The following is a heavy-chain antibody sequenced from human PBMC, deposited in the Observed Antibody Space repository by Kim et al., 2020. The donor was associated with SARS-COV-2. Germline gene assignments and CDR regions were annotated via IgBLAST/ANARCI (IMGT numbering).Heavy chain of an antibody. D-gene: IGHD1-26*01. J-gene: IGHJ6*02. CDR3: ARGLSGSYLPGYYYYGMDV. V-gene: IGHV3-48*01. Sequence: GRLTISRDNAKKSLYLQMNSLRAEDTAVYYCARGLSGSYLPGYYYYGMDVWGQGTTVTVSS.